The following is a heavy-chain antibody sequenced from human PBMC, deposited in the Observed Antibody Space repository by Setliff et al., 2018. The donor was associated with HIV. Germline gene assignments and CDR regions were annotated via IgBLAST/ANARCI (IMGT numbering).Heavy chain of an antibody. CDR2: VFYTGFA. J-gene: IGHJ4*02. CDR1: GGSIRSYY. D-gene: IGHD5-12*01. Sequence: SETLSLTCTVSGGSIRSYYWSWIRQSPGKGLEWMGYVFYTGFAAYNPSLKSRLTISVDTSKSQFSLTLTSVTAADTAVYYCARQMPIPGIAITPVDYWGQGALVTV. V-gene: IGHV4-59*08. CDR3: ARQMPIPGIAITPVDY.